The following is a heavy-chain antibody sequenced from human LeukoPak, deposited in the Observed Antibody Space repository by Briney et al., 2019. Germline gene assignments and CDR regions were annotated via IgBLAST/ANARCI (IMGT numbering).Heavy chain of an antibody. J-gene: IGHJ6*03. Sequence: SETLSLTCAVYGGSFSGYYWSWIRQPPGKGLEWIGEINHSGSTNYNPSLKSRVTISVDTSKDQFSLKLSSVTAADTAVYYCARDKHCGGDCYSYMDVWGKGTTVTVSS. CDR3: ARDKHCGGDCYSYMDV. D-gene: IGHD2-21*01. CDR2: INHSGST. CDR1: GGSFSGYY. V-gene: IGHV4-34*01.